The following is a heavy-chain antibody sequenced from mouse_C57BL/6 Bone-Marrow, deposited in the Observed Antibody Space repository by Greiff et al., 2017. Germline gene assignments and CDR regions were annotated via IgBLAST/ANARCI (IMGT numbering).Heavy chain of an antibody. D-gene: IGHD2-2*01. V-gene: IGHV5-17*01. CDR3: ARYYGYDGGDYFDY. CDR2: ISSGSSTI. Sequence: DVMLVESGGGLVKPGGSLKLSCAASGFTFSDYGMHWVRQAPEKGLEWVAYISSGSSTIYYADTVKGRFTISRDNAKNTLFLQMTSLRSEDTAMYYCARYYGYDGGDYFDYWGQGTTLTVSS. CDR1: GFTFSDYG. J-gene: IGHJ2*01.